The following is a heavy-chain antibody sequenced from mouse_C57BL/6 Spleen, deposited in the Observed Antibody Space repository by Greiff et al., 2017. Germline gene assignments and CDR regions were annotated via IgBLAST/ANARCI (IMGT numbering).Heavy chain of an antibody. CDR3: ARGGYYYGSSYYFDY. Sequence: VQLQQPGAELVMPGASVKLSCKASGYTFTSYWMHWVKQRPGQGLEWIGEIDPSDSYTNYNQKFKGKSTLTVDKSSSTAYMQLSSLTSEDSAVYYCARGGYYYGSSYYFDYWGQGTTLTVSS. V-gene: IGHV1-69*01. CDR1: GYTFTSYW. D-gene: IGHD1-1*01. J-gene: IGHJ2*01. CDR2: IDPSDSYT.